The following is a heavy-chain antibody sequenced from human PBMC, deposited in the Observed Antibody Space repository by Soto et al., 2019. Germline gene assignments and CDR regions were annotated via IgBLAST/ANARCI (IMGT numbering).Heavy chain of an antibody. J-gene: IGHJ6*02. Sequence: GGSLRLSCAASGFTFSSYAMSWVRQAPGKGLEWVSAISGSGGGSTYYADSVKGRFTISRDNSKNTLYLQMNSLRAEDTALYYCAKEGPGVGATGYYYYYGMDVWGQGTTVTVSS. CDR3: AKEGPGVGATGYYYYYGMDV. CDR2: ISGSGGGST. D-gene: IGHD1-26*01. CDR1: GFTFSSYA. V-gene: IGHV3-23*01.